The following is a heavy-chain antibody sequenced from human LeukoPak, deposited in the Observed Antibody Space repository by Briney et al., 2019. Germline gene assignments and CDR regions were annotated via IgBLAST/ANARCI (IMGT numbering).Heavy chain of an antibody. J-gene: IGHJ4*02. CDR1: GFTFSSYG. Sequence: PGGSLRLSCAASGFTFSSYGMHWVRQAPGKGLEGVAFIRYDGSNKYYADSVKGRFTISRDNSKNTLYLQMNSLRAEDTAVYYCAKPAKTDSADYWGQGTLVTVSS. CDR2: IRYDGSNK. CDR3: AKPAKTDSADY. V-gene: IGHV3-30*02. D-gene: IGHD1-14*01.